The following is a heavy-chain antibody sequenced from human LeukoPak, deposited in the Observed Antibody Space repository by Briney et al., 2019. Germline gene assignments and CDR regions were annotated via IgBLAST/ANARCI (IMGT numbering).Heavy chain of an antibody. CDR1: GSSISSYY. D-gene: IGHD2-8*01. CDR2: IYYSGST. Sequence: NPSETLSLTCTVSGSSISSYYWSWIRQPPGKGLEWIGYIYYSGSTNYNPSLKSRVTIAVDTSKNQFSLKLSSVTAADTAVYYCARDNGYYYYMDVWGKGTTVTVSS. CDR3: ARDNGYYYYMDV. J-gene: IGHJ6*03. V-gene: IGHV4-59*01.